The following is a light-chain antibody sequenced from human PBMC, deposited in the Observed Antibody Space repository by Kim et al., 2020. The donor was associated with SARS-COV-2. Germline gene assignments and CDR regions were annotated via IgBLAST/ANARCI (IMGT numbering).Light chain of an antibody. CDR3: QTWGTGLGV. V-gene: IGLV4-69*01. CDR2: LNSDGSH. CDR1: SGRSRCA. Sequence: SVKLTCTLSSGRSRCAIAWHQQQPGKGPRYLMKLNSDGSHSKGDGIPDRFSGSSSGAERYLTIASLQSEDEADYYCQTWGTGLGVFGTGTKVTVL. J-gene: IGLJ1*01.